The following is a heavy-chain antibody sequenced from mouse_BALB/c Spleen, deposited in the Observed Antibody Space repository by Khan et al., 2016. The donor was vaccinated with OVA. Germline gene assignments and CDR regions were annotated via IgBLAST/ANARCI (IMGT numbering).Heavy chain of an antibody. CDR2: ISDGGSYT. Sequence: EVELVESGGGLVKPGGSLKLSCAASGFTFSDYYMYWVRQTPEKRLEWLATISDGGSYTYYPDSVKGRFTISRDDAKNNLYLQMNSLRSADTAMYYCARGYYGDPFAYWGQGTLVTISA. V-gene: IGHV5-4*02. CDR1: GFTFSDYY. D-gene: IGHD2-13*01. J-gene: IGHJ3*01. CDR3: ARGYYGDPFAY.